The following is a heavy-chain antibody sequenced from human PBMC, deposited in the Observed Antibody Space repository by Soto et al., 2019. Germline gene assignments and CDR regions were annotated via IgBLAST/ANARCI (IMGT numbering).Heavy chain of an antibody. CDR2: ISGSGGST. Sequence: PGGSLRLSCAASGFTFSSYAMSWVRQAPGKGLEWVSAISGSGGSTYYADSVKGRFTISRDNSKNTLYLQMNSLRAEDTAVYYCARGPGTYYDILTGYSYWGQGTLVTVSS. CDR1: GFTFSSYA. D-gene: IGHD3-9*01. CDR3: ARGPGTYYDILTGYSY. V-gene: IGHV3-23*01. J-gene: IGHJ4*02.